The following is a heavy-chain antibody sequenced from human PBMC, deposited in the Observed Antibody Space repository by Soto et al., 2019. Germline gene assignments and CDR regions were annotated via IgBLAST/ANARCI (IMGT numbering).Heavy chain of an antibody. CDR2: ISGSGGST. D-gene: IGHD3-22*01. J-gene: IGHJ4*02. Sequence: PGGSLRLSCAASGFTFSSYAMSWVRQAPGKGLEWVSAISGSGGSTYYADSVKGRFTISRDNSKNTLYLQMNSLRAEDTAVYYCAKDPYYYDSSGYRLFDYWGQGTLVTVSP. CDR3: AKDPYYYDSSGYRLFDY. V-gene: IGHV3-23*01. CDR1: GFTFSSYA.